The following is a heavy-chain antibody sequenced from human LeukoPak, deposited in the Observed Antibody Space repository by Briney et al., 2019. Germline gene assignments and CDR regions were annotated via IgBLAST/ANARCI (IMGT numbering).Heavy chain of an antibody. CDR1: GFTFSSYA. J-gene: IGHJ4*02. Sequence: GGPLRLSCAASGFTFSSYAMSWVRQAPGKGLEWVSAISGSGGSTYYADSVKGRFTISRDNSKNTLYLQMNSLRAEDTAVYYCAKPFGRPGYFDYWGQGTLVTVSS. D-gene: IGHD1-26*01. CDR3: AKPFGRPGYFDY. V-gene: IGHV3-23*01. CDR2: ISGSGGST.